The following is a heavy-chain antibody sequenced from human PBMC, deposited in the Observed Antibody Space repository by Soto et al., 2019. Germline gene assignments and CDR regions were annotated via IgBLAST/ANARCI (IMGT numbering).Heavy chain of an antibody. J-gene: IGHJ4*02. CDR1: GGSVSSGSYY. Sequence: SETLSLTCTASGGSVSSGSYYWSWIRQPPGKGLEWIGYIYYSGSTKYNPSLKSRVTISVDTSKNQFSLKLSSVTAADTAVYYCARAGLGDGSDYWGQGTLVTVSS. CDR3: ARAGLGDGSDY. V-gene: IGHV4-61*01. CDR2: IYYSGST. D-gene: IGHD1-26*01.